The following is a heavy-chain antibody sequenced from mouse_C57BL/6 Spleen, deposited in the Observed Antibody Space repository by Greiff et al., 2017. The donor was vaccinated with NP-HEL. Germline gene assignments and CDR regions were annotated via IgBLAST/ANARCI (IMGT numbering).Heavy chain of an antibody. CDR1: GFTFSSYA. V-gene: IGHV5-4*01. J-gene: IGHJ2*01. D-gene: IGHD3-2*02. Sequence: EVQRVESGGGLVKPGGSLKLSCAASGFTFSSYAMSWVRQTPEKRLEWVATISDGGSYTYYPDNVKGRFTISRDNAKNNLYLQMSHLKSEDTAMYYCARDRGSGHFDYWGQGTTLTVSS. CDR3: ARDRGSGHFDY. CDR2: ISDGGSYT.